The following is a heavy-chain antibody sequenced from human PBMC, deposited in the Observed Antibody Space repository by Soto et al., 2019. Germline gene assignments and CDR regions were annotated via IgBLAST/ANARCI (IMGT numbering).Heavy chain of an antibody. CDR3: AGAETSGINYFGY. CDR1: GDSVNSYY. Sequence: SETLSLTCTVTGDSVNSYYWSWMRQPPGKGLECMGYVYYSGSTNYNPSLKSRVTISVDTSKNQISLRLKSVTAADTAVYYCAGAETSGINYFGYWGQGSRVTVSS. CDR2: VYYSGST. J-gene: IGHJ4*02. V-gene: IGHV4-59*02. D-gene: IGHD6-13*01.